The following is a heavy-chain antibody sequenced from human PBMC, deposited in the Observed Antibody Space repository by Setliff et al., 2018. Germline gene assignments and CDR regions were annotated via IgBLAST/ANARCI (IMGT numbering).Heavy chain of an antibody. D-gene: IGHD3-10*01. Sequence: SETLSLTCTVSNFSLTSGFFWAWVRQPPGKGLEWIATVYHRGSTDYKPSLKSRATISVDTSKNQFSLKLNSVTAADTAVYYCARDRTYYGSGTYTRYFDYWGQGTLVTVSS. V-gene: IGHV4-38-2*02. CDR1: NFSLTSGFF. J-gene: IGHJ4*02. CDR3: ARDRTYYGSGTYTRYFDY. CDR2: VYHRGST.